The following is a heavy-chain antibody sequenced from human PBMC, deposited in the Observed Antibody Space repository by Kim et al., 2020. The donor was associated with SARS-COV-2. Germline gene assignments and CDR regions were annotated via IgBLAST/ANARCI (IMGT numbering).Heavy chain of an antibody. Sequence: SETLSLTCTVSGGSISGGGYYWSWIRQHPGKGLEWIGYIYYSGSTYYNPSLKSRVTISVDTSKNQFSLKLSSVTAADTAVYYCACGSGYSYGSEFDYWGQGTLVTVSS. CDR3: ACGSGYSYGSEFDY. D-gene: IGHD5-18*01. CDR1: GGSISGGGYY. J-gene: IGHJ4*02. CDR2: IYYSGST. V-gene: IGHV4-31*03.